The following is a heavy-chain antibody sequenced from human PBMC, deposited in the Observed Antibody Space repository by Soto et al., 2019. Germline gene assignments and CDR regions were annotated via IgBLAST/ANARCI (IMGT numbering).Heavy chain of an antibody. CDR1: GGSISSGDYY. V-gene: IGHV4-30-4*01. CDR2: IYYSGST. Sequence: SETLSLTCTVSGGSISSGDYYWSWIRQPPGKGLEWIGYIYYSGSTYYNPSLKSRVTISVDTSKNQFSLKLSSVIAADTAVYYCARASEERFMGFDPWGQGTLVTVSS. D-gene: IGHD3-10*01. J-gene: IGHJ5*02. CDR3: ARASEERFMGFDP.